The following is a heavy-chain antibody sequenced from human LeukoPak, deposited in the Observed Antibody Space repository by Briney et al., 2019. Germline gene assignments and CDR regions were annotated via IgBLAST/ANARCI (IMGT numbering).Heavy chain of an antibody. CDR2: IASDGSST. D-gene: IGHD4-23*01. CDR1: GFTIRIYG. Sequence: GTSLRLSCAVSGFTIRIYGMHWVRQAPGKGLVWVSRIASDGSSTTYADSVKGRFSISRDNAKNTLYLQMNSLRVEDTAVYYCARGRPHGNDYWGQGTLVTVSS. V-gene: IGHV3-74*01. CDR3: ARGRPHGNDY. J-gene: IGHJ4*02.